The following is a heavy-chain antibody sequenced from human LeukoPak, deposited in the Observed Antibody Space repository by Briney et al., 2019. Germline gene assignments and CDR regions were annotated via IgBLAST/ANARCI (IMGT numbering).Heavy chain of an antibody. CDR2: INHSGST. Sequence: KPSETLSLTCAVYGGSFSGYYWSWIRQPPGKGLEWIGEINHSGSTNYNPPLKRRVTISVDTSKNQFSLKLSSVTAADTAVYYCARGIIVGATPPWYFDLWGRGTLVTVSS. V-gene: IGHV4-34*01. D-gene: IGHD1-26*01. CDR3: ARGIIVGATPPWYFDL. J-gene: IGHJ2*01. CDR1: GGSFSGYY.